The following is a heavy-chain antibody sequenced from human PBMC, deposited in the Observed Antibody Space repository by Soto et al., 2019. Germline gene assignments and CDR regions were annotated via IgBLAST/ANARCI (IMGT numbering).Heavy chain of an antibody. V-gene: IGHV4-59*01. D-gene: IGHD5-12*01. CDR3: ARVEVATTPDYYYYYYMDV. CDR2: IYYSGST. Sequence: PSETLSLTCTVSGGSISSYYWSWIRQPPGKGLEWIGYIYYSGSTNYNPSLKSRVTISVDTSKNQFSLKLSSVTAADTAVYYCARVEVATTPDYYYYYYMDVWGKGTTVTVSS. CDR1: GGSISSYY. J-gene: IGHJ6*03.